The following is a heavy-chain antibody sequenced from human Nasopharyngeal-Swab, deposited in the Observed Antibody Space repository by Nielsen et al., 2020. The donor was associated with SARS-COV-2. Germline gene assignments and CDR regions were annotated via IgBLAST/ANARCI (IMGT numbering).Heavy chain of an antibody. D-gene: IGHD3-10*01. Sequence: GESLKISCAASGFTFSYHGMHWGRQAPGKGLEWVAVIWYDGSNKNYADSVKGRLAISRDNSKNTLYLQMNSLRAEDTGVYYCARGMVREKYDYWGQGTLVTVSS. J-gene: IGHJ4*02. CDR3: ARGMVREKYDY. CDR2: IWYDGSNK. CDR1: GFTFSYHG. V-gene: IGHV3-33*01.